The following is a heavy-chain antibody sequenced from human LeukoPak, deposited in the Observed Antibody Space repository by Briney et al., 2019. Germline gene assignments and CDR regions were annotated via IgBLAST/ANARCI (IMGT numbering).Heavy chain of an antibody. CDR2: INPNSGGT. Sequence: ASVKVFCKASGYTFTGYYMHWVRQAPGQGREWMGWINPNSGGTNYAQKFQGRVTMTRDTSISTAYMELSRLRSDDTAVYYCAREGVAPRPNYYYYYYMDVWGKGTTVTVSS. J-gene: IGHJ6*03. D-gene: IGHD6-6*01. V-gene: IGHV1-2*02. CDR1: GYTFTGYY. CDR3: AREGVAPRPNYYYYYYMDV.